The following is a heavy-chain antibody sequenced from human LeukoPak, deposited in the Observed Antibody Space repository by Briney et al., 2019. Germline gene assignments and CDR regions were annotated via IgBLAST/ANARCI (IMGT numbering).Heavy chain of an antibody. CDR2: ISYDGSNK. CDR1: GFTFSSYA. CDR3: AIDRPHYDFWSGYYLVSDYYYYYGMDV. D-gene: IGHD3-3*01. J-gene: IGHJ6*02. Sequence: GGSLRLSCAASGFTFSSYAMHWVRQAPGKGLEWVAVISYDGSNKYYADSVKGRFTISRDNSKNTLYLQMNSLRAEDTAVYYCAIDRPHYDFWSGYYLVSDYYYYYGMDVWGQGTTVTVSS. V-gene: IGHV3-30-3*01.